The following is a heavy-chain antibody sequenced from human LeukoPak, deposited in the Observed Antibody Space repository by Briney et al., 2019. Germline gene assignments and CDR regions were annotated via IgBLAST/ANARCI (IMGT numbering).Heavy chain of an antibody. D-gene: IGHD2-2*03. V-gene: IGHV3-7*01. J-gene: IGHJ5*02. Sequence: GGSLRLSCATSGFTFSSYWMTWVRQAPGKGLEWVAKIKQDGNEKCYVDSVKGRSTISRDNAKNSLYLQMNSLRIEDTAVYYCARDLGSGWFDPWGQGTLVTVSS. CDR3: ARDLGSGWFDP. CDR2: IKQDGNEK. CDR1: GFTFSSYW.